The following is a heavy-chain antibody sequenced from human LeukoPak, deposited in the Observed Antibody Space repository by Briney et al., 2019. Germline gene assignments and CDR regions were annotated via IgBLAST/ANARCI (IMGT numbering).Heavy chain of an antibody. CDR3: AKPLVRGVNWFDP. CDR1: GFFFSSYG. V-gene: IGHV3-30*18. J-gene: IGHJ5*02. CDR2: ISYDGSNK. D-gene: IGHD3-10*02. Sequence: GGSLRLSCAASGFFFSSYGMHWVRQAPGKGLEWVTVISYDGSNKYYADSVKGRFTISRDNSKNTLYLQMNSLRPEDTAVYYRAKPLVRGVNWFDPWGQGTLVTVSS.